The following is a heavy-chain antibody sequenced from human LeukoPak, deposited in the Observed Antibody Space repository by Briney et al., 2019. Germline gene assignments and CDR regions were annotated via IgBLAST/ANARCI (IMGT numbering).Heavy chain of an antibody. D-gene: IGHD3-3*01. CDR3: ARVAVGYYDFWSGYYSNDYYMDV. J-gene: IGHJ6*03. Sequence: GGSLRLSCAASGFTFSSYSMNWVRQAPGKGLEWVSYISSSSSTIYYADSVKGRFTISRDNAKNSLYLQMNSLRAEDTAVYYCARVAVGYYDFWSGYYSNDYYMDVWGKGTTVTVSS. CDR2: ISSSSSTI. V-gene: IGHV3-48*01. CDR1: GFTFSSYS.